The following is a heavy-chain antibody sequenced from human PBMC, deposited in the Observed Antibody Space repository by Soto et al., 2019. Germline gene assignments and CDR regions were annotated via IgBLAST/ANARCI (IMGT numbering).Heavy chain of an antibody. Sequence: SVKVSCKASGGTFSSYAISWVRQAPGQGLEWMGGIIPIFGTANYAQKFQGRVTITADESTSTACMELSSLRSEDTAVYYCARGEWELRDYYYGMDVWGQGTTVTVSS. CDR3: ARGEWELRDYYYGMDV. V-gene: IGHV1-69*13. J-gene: IGHJ6*02. CDR1: GGTFSSYA. D-gene: IGHD1-26*01. CDR2: IIPIFGTA.